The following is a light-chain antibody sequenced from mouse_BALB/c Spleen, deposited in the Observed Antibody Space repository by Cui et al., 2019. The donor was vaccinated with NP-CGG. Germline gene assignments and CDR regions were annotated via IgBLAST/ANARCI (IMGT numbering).Light chain of an antibody. J-gene: IGLJ1*01. V-gene: IGLV1*01. CDR2: GTN. CDR3: ALWYSNHWV. Sequence: QAVVTQASALTPSPGETVTLTCRSSTGAITTSNDANGVQEKPDHLFTGLIGGTNNRAPGVPARFSGSMIEDKAALTIAGAQTEDEAIYFCALWYSNHWVFGGGTKLTVL. CDR1: TGAITTSND.